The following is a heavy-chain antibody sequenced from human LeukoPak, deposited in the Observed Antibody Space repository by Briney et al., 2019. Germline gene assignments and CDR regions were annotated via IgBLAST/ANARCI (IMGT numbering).Heavy chain of an antibody. J-gene: IGHJ4*02. CDR2: IIPIFGTA. D-gene: IGHD1-26*01. CDR1: GGTFSSYA. CDR3: ARDGGSYKRPHVDY. V-gene: IGHV1-69*13. Sequence: SVKVSCKASGGTFSSYAISWVRQAPGQGLEWMGGIIPIFGTANYAQKFQGRVTITADESTSTAYMELSSLRSEDTAVYYCARDGGSYKRPHVDYWGQGTLVTVSS.